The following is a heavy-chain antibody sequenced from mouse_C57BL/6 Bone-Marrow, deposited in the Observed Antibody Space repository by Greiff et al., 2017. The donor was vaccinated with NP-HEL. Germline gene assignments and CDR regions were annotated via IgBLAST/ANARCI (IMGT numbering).Heavy chain of an antibody. D-gene: IGHD2-4*01. CDR1: GYTFTDYY. CDR3: ARTLLYYDYEDY. J-gene: IGHJ2*01. Sequence: VHVKQSGPVLVKPGASVKMSCKASGYTFTDYYMNWVKQSHGKSLEWIGVINPYNGGTSYNQKFKGKATLTVDKSSSTAYMELNSLTSEDSAVYYCARTLLYYDYEDYWGQGTTLTVSS. CDR2: INPYNGGT. V-gene: IGHV1-19*01.